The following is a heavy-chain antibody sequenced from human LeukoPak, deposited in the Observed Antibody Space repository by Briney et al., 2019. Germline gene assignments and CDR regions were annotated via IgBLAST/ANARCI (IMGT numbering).Heavy chain of an antibody. D-gene: IGHD3-3*01. Sequence: SETLSLTCAVYGGSFSGYYWSWIRQPPGKGLEWIGEINHSGSTNYNPSLKSRVTISVDTSKNQFSLKLSSVTAADTAVYYCARGITIYGVVLDYWGQGTLVTVSS. CDR1: GGSFSGYY. V-gene: IGHV4-34*01. CDR3: ARGITIYGVVLDY. CDR2: INHSGST. J-gene: IGHJ4*02.